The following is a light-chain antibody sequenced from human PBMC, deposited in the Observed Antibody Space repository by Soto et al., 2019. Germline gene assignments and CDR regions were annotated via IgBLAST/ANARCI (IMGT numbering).Light chain of an antibody. CDR3: CSYAGSYTLV. J-gene: IGLJ2*01. CDR1: SSDVGGYNY. CDR2: DVS. Sequence: QSALTQPRSVSGSPGQSVTISCTGTSSDVGGYNYVSWYQQHPGKAPKLMIYDVSKRPSGVPDRFSGSKSGNTASLTISRLQAEDEADYYCCSYAGSYTLVFGGGTKVPS. V-gene: IGLV2-11*01.